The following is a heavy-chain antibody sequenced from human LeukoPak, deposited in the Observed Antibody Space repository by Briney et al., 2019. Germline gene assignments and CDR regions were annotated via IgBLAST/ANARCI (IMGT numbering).Heavy chain of an antibody. J-gene: IGHJ4*02. CDR3: ARLHYYDSSEGFDY. CDR2: IYPGDSDT. D-gene: IGHD3-22*01. CDR1: GSSFTTYW. V-gene: IGHV5-51*01. Sequence: GESLQISCKGSGSSFTTYWIGWVRQMPGKGLECMGIIYPGDSDTRYSPSFQGQVTISADKSISTAYLQWSSLKASDTAMYYCARLHYYDSSEGFDYWGQGTLVTVSS.